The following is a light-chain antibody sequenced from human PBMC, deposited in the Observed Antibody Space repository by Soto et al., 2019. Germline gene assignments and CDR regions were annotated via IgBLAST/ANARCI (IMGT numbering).Light chain of an antibody. CDR1: QSVSSSY. CDR2: GAS. CDR3: PQYCCSPYT. Sequence: EIVLTQSPGTLSLSPGERATLSCRASQSVSSSYLAWYQQKPGQAPRLLIYGASSRGTGIPDRFSGSGSGRDLSVTISSLEPEGFAVYYCPQYCCSPYTFSQGTKLEIK. V-gene: IGKV3-20*01. J-gene: IGKJ2*01.